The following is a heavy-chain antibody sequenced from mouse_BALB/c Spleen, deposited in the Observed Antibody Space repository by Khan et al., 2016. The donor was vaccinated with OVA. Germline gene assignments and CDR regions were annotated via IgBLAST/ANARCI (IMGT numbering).Heavy chain of an antibody. CDR1: GYTFTSYW. J-gene: IGHJ4*01. Sequence: DLVKPGASVKLSCKASGYTFTSYWIHWIKQRPGQGLEWIGRIAPGSGSSSYNEMFKGKATLTLDTSSSTAYIQLSSLSSEDSAVFFWAKENDDGRTCYAMDYWGQGTSVTVSS. CDR2: IAPGSGSS. D-gene: IGHD1-1*01. CDR3: AKENDDGRTCYAMDY. V-gene: IGHV1S41*01.